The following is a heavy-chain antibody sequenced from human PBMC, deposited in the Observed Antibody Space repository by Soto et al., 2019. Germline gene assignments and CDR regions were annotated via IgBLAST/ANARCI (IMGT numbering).Heavy chain of an antibody. J-gene: IGHJ4*02. CDR2: IYSGGST. CDR1: GLTVNSNY. CDR3: ARGGPTGFDY. Sequence: EVQLVESGGGLVQPGGSLRLSCAASGLTVNSNYMSWVRQAPGKGLEWVSLIYSGGSTYYADSVKGRFTISRHNSKNTRYRQMNSLRAEDTAVYYCARGGPTGFDYWGQGALVTVSS. V-gene: IGHV3-53*04. D-gene: IGHD3-9*01.